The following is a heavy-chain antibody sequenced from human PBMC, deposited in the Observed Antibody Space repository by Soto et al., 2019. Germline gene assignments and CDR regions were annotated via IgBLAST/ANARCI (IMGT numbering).Heavy chain of an antibody. V-gene: IGHV1-69*01. CDR1: GGTFSSYA. CDR3: ASGLDDAGSSGHLLDY. D-gene: IGHD6-19*01. CDR2: IIPIFGTA. J-gene: IGHJ4*02. Sequence: QVQLVQSGAEVKKPGSSVKVSCKASGGTFSSYAISWVRQAPGQGLEWMGGIIPIFGTANYAQKFQGRVTITADEATSTDYMELSSLRSEDTAVYYCASGLDDAGSSGHLLDYWGQGTLVTVSS.